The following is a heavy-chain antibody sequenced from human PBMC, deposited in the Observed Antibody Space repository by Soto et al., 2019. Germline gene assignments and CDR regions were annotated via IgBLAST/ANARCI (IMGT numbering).Heavy chain of an antibody. D-gene: IGHD3-9*01. CDR2: MHYSGFS. Sequence: PSETLSLTCSFSGDSVTSYYLTWIRQSPEKGLEWIGYMHYSGFSHYNPSLKSRLTISVDTSKNQFSLKLTSVTVADTAVYYCARGALTGYPIGNWFDPWGQGTLVTVSS. J-gene: IGHJ5*02. CDR3: ARGALTGYPIGNWFDP. CDR1: GDSVTSYY. V-gene: IGHV4-59*02.